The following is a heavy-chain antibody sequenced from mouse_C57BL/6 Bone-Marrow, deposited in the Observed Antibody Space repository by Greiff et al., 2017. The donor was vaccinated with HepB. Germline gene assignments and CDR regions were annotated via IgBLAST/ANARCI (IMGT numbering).Heavy chain of an antibody. CDR1: GFTFSSYG. CDR2: ISSGGSYT. D-gene: IGHD4-1*02. V-gene: IGHV5-6*01. CDR3: ARPPTGTDWYFDV. J-gene: IGHJ1*03. Sequence: EVKLVESGGDLVKPGGSLKLSCAASGFTFSSYGMSWVRQTPDKRLEWVATISSGGSYTYYPDSVKGRFTISRDNAKNTLYLQMSSLKSEDTAMYYCARPPTGTDWYFDVWGTGTTVTVSS.